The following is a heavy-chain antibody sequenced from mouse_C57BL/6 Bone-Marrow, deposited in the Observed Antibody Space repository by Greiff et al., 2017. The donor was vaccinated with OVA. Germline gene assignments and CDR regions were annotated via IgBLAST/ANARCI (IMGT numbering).Heavy chain of an antibody. Sequence: EVKLVESGGGLVQPGGSMKLSCAASGFTFSDAWMDWVRQSPEKGLEWVAGISNKAKNHATYYAESGKGRLTTSRDDYKRSVYLQMNRIRVEDAGIDFCTRPCYGYDWTWFAYWGQGTLVTVSA. V-gene: IGHV6-6*01. CDR3: TRPCYGYDWTWFAY. D-gene: IGHD2-2*01. J-gene: IGHJ3*01. CDR2: ISNKAKNHAT. CDR1: GFTFSDAW.